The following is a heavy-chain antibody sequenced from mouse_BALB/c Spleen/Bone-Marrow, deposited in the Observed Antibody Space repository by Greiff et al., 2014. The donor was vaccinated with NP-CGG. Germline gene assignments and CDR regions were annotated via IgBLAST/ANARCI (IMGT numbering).Heavy chain of an antibody. V-gene: IGHV14-3*02. CDR2: IDPANGNT. CDR3: APYYYGSSQFAY. Sequence: VQLQQSGAELVKPGASVKLSCTASGFNIKDTYMHWVKQRPEQGLEWIGRIDPANGNTKYDPKFQGKATITAVTSSNTAYLQLSSLTSEDTAVYYCAPYYYGSSQFAYWGQGTLVTVSA. CDR1: GFNIKDTY. D-gene: IGHD1-1*01. J-gene: IGHJ3*01.